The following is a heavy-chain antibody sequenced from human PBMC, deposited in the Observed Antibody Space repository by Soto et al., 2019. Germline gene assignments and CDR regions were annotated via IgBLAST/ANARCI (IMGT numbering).Heavy chain of an antibody. J-gene: IGHJ6*02. Sequence: SETLSLTCTVSGGSISSSDYYWGWIRQPPGKGLEWIGNIYYSGSASYNPSLKSRVTISVDTSKNQFSLKLSSVTAADTAVYYCARDIMGTNYYYYGMDVWSRGTTVTVSS. CDR1: GGSISSSDYY. V-gene: IGHV4-39*07. CDR3: ARDIMGTNYYYYGMDV. D-gene: IGHD2-8*01. CDR2: IYYSGSA.